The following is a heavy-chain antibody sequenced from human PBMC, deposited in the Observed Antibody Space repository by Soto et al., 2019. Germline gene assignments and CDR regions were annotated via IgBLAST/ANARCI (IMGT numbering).Heavy chain of an antibody. J-gene: IGHJ4*02. V-gene: IGHV1-69*01. CDR1: GGTFSSYA. CDR2: IIPMFETT. D-gene: IGHD6-13*01. Sequence: QVQLVQSGAEVKTPGSSVKVACRASGGTFSSYAITWVRQAPGQGLEWMGGIIPMFETTNYAPKFQGRVTITADESTSTAYMELSSLTSKDTAVFYCATSNRGAAAADSWGQGSLVTVSS. CDR3: ATSNRGAAAADS.